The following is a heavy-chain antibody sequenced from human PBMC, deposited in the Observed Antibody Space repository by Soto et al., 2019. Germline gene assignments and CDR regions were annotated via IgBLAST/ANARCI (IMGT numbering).Heavy chain of an antibody. CDR3: ASGKDYAEGGC. CDR1: GFTFNSYS. Sequence: EVQLVESGGGLVQPGGSLRLSCAASGFTFNSYSMNWVRQAPGKGLEWVSYISSSSSTIYYADSVKGRFTISRDNAKNSLYLHMNSLRDEDTAVYYCASGKDYAEGGCWGQGTLVTVSS. D-gene: IGHD4-17*01. V-gene: IGHV3-48*02. J-gene: IGHJ4*02. CDR2: ISSSSSTI.